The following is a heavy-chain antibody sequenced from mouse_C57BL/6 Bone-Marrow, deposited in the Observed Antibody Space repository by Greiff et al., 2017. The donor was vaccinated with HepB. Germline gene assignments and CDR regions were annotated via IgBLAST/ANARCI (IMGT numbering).Heavy chain of an antibody. CDR2: IRNKANGYTT. CDR1: GFTFTDYY. D-gene: IGHD2-12*01. J-gene: IGHJ3*01. Sequence: EVKLVESGGGLVQPGGSLSLSCAASGFTFTDYYMSWVRQPPGKALEWLGFIRNKANGYTTEYSASVKGRFTISRDNSQSILYLQMNALRAEDSATYYCARSPSYYKEFAYWGQGTLVTVSA. CDR3: ARSPSYYKEFAY. V-gene: IGHV7-3*01.